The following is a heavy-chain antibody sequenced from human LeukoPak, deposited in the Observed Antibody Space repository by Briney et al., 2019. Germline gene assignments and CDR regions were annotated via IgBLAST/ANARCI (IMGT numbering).Heavy chain of an antibody. CDR1: GFAVSSNY. CDR3: ARVDQSAFAI. Sequence: GGSLRLSCAASGFAVSSNYMSWVRQAPGKGLEWVSVIYSGGYTYYADSVKGRFTISRDNSKNTVYLQMNTLRAEDSAVYYCARVDQSAFAIWGQGTMVTVSS. CDR2: IYSGGYT. V-gene: IGHV3-53*01. J-gene: IGHJ3*02.